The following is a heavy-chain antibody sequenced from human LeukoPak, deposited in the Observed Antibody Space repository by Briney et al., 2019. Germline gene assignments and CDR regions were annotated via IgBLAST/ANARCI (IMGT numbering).Heavy chain of an antibody. Sequence: KPSETLSLTCTVSGGSISSYYWSWIRQPPGKGLEWIGYIYYSGSTNYNPSLKSRVTISVDTSKNQFSLKLSSVTAADTAVYYCARSVAGTLYGMDVWGQGTTVTVSS. J-gene: IGHJ6*02. CDR3: ARSVAGTLYGMDV. D-gene: IGHD6-19*01. V-gene: IGHV4-59*08. CDR2: IYYSGST. CDR1: GGSISSYY.